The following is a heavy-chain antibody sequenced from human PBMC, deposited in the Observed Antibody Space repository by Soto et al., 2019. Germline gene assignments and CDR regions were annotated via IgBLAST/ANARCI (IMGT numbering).Heavy chain of an antibody. CDR1: GFTFSSHA. D-gene: IGHD3-3*01. J-gene: IGHJ6*02. CDR2: ISYDGSNK. CDR3: ARDRSGVFGVVKIYYYYGMDV. Sequence: GGSLRLSCAASGFTFSSHAMHWVRQAPGKGLEWVAVISYDGSNKYYADSVKGRFTISRDNSKNTLYLQMNSLRAEDTAVYYCARDRSGVFGVVKIYYYYGMDVWGQGTTVTVSS. V-gene: IGHV3-30-3*01.